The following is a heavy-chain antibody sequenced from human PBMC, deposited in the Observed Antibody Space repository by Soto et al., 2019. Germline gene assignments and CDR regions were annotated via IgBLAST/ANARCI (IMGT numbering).Heavy chain of an antibody. D-gene: IGHD5-18*01. Sequence: PGGSLRLSCAASGFTFSSYWMSWVRQAPGKGLEWVANIKQDGSAKFYLDSVEGRFTISRDNGRNSLYLQMNSLRAEDTAVYYCARTLDGYPFHRWGQGTLVTVPS. J-gene: IGHJ5*02. CDR3: ARTLDGYPFHR. CDR1: GFTFSSYW. CDR2: IKQDGSAK. V-gene: IGHV3-7*01.